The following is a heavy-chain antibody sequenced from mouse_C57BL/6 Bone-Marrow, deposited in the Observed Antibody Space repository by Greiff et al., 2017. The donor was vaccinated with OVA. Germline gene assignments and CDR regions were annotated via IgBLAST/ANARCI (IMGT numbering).Heavy chain of an antibody. V-gene: IGHV1-19*01. CDR1: GYTFTDYY. J-gene: IGHJ2*01. CDR3: ARRAYYYGSSYN. Sequence: EVQLVESGPVLVKPGASVKMSCKASGYTFTDYYMNWVKQSHGKSLEWIGVINPYNGGTSYNQKFKGKATLTVDKSSSTAYMELNSLTSEDSAVYYCARRAYYYGSSYNWGQGTTLTVSS. D-gene: IGHD1-1*01. CDR2: INPYNGGT.